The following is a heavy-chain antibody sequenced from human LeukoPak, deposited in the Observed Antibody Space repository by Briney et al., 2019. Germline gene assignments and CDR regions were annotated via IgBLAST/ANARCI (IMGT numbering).Heavy chain of an antibody. Sequence: PGGSLRLSCAASGFTFSTYWMSWVRQAPGKGLEWVANIKEDGSEKYYVDSVKGRFTISRDNAENSLYLQMNSLRADDTAVYYCARDGPLFQEIYWGQGTLVTVSS. V-gene: IGHV3-7*01. D-gene: IGHD5-24*01. J-gene: IGHJ4*02. CDR1: GFTFSTYW. CDR3: ARDGPLFQEIY. CDR2: IKEDGSEK.